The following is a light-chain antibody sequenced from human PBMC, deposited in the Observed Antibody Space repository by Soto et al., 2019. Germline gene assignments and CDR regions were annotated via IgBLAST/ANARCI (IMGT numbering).Light chain of an antibody. J-gene: IGKJ1*01. CDR3: QQYGILSWT. CDR2: GAF. CDR1: PSGTNY. Sequence: VVTQSPTTLSSYAGGRATLSSRPSPSGTNYLAWYQQKPGQAPRLLIYGAFNRATGIPARFSGSGSGTDFTLTISRLEPEDFAVYYCQQYGILSWTFGQGTKVEIK. V-gene: IGKV3-20*01.